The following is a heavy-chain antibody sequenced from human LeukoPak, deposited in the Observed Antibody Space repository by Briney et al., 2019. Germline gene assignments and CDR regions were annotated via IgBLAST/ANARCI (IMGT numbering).Heavy chain of an antibody. V-gene: IGHV3-21*01. Sequence: GGSLRLSCAASGFTFSSYGMNWVRQAPGKGLEWVSSISSSSSYIYYADSVKGRFTISRDNAKNSLYLQMNSLRAEDTAVYYCARRRELLGGGDTFDYWGQGTLVTVSS. CDR1: GFTFSSYG. D-gene: IGHD1-26*01. J-gene: IGHJ4*02. CDR2: ISSSSSYI. CDR3: ARRRELLGGGDTFDY.